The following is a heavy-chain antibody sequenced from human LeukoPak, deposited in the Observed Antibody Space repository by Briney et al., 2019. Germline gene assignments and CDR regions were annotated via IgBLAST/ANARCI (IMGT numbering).Heavy chain of an antibody. V-gene: IGHV4-59*01. CDR1: GGSIPSYY. CDR3: ARSYDILTGYYFDY. Sequence: PSETLSLTCTVSGGSIPSYYWSWIRQPPGKGLEWIGYIYYSGSTNYNPSLKSRVTISVDTSKNQFSLKLSSVTAADTAVYYCARSYDILTGYYFDYWGQGTLVTVSS. D-gene: IGHD3-9*01. CDR2: IYYSGST. J-gene: IGHJ4*02.